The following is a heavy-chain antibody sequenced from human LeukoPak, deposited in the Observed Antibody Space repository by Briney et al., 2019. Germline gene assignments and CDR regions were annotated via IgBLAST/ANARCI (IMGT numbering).Heavy chain of an antibody. J-gene: IGHJ4*02. CDR2: FNDNGGQR. D-gene: IGHD1-26*01. CDR3: AKTQWKVGATDYFDY. CDR1: GFPFNNYA. Sequence: GGPLRLSCAASGFPFNNYAITWVRKAPGKGLEWVSNFNDNGGQRHYADSVKGRFTISRDNSKNTLFLQMDGLRAEDTAVYYCAKTQWKVGATDYFDYWGQGILVTVSS. V-gene: IGHV3-23*01.